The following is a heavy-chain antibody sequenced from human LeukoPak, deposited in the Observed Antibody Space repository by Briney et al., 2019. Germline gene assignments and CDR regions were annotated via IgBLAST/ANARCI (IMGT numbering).Heavy chain of an antibody. J-gene: IGHJ6*03. CDR1: GGSISSGSYY. Sequence: SETLSLTCTVSGGSISSGSYYWSWIRQPAGKGLEWIGRIYTTGGTNYNPSLKSRVTISVDTSKNQFSLKLSSVTAADTAVYYCARDVYGDYYYYYMDVWGKGTTVTVSS. V-gene: IGHV4-61*02. D-gene: IGHD1-14*01. CDR3: ARDVYGDYYYYYMDV. CDR2: IYTTGGT.